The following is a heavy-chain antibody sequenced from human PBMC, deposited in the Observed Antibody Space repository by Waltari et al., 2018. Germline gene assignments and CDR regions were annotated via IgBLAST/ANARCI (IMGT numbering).Heavy chain of an antibody. Sequence: QVPLVESGGGVVQPGGSLRLSCAAAGFTSSDYGMHWVRQAPGKGLEWVAFIRYDASDIYYRDSVKGRFTISRDNSKNTLFLQMSSLRPEDTAVYYCAKVGVGLTTWYPFDVWGQGTMVTVSS. J-gene: IGHJ3*01. CDR1: GFTSSDYG. CDR3: AKVGVGLTTWYPFDV. V-gene: IGHV3-30*02. CDR2: IRYDASDI. D-gene: IGHD1-1*01.